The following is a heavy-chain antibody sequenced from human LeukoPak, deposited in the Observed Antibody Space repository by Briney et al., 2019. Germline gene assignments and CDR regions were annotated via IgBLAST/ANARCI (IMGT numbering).Heavy chain of an antibody. CDR3: ARSHMFSSGWWEYYFDY. CDR1: GGSISSGGYY. CDR2: IYYSGST. Sequence: SQTLSLTCTVSGGSISSGGYYWSWIRQHPGKGLEWIGYIYYSGSTYYNPSLKSRVTISVDTSKNQFSLKLSSVTAADTAVYYCARSHMFSSGWWEYYFDYWGQGTLVTVSS. J-gene: IGHJ4*02. D-gene: IGHD6-19*01. V-gene: IGHV4-31*03.